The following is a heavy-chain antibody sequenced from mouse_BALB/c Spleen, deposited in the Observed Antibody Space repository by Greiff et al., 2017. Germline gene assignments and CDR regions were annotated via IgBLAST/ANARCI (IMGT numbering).Heavy chain of an antibody. J-gene: IGHJ2*01. D-gene: IGHD1-1*01. CDR2: IWSGGST. Sequence: VKLMESGPGLVQPSQSLSITCTVSGFSLTSYGVHWVRQSPGKGLEWLGVIWSGGSTDYNAAFISRLSISKDNSKSQVFFKMNSLQADDTAIYYCARNPHYYGSPYYFDYWGQGTTLTVSS. CDR1: GFSLTSYG. CDR3: ARNPHYYGSPYYFDY. V-gene: IGHV2-4-1*01.